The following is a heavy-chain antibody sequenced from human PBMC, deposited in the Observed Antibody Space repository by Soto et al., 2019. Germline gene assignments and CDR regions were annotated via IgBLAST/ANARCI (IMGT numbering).Heavy chain of an antibody. CDR2: ITPSGGST. Sequence: GASVKVSCKASGYTFTSYYMHWVRQAPGQGLEWKGIITPSGGSTSYSQKFQGRVTMTRDTSTSTVYMELSSLRSEDTSGYYCARDHFNEQDTAMAHGAFDIWGQGTMVTVSS. CDR1: GYTFTSYY. V-gene: IGHV1-46*01. CDR3: ARDHFNEQDTAMAHGAFDI. D-gene: IGHD5-18*01. J-gene: IGHJ3*02.